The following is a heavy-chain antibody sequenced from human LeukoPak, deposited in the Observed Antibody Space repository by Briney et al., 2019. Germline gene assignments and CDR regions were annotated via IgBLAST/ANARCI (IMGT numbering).Heavy chain of an antibody. Sequence: SGTLSLTCAVSGGSISSSNWWSWVRQPPGKGLEWIGEIYHSGSTNYNPSLKSRVTISVDKSKNQFSLKLSSVTAADTAVYYCASRGYSYAHRTFDYWGQGTLVTVSS. CDR2: IYHSGST. D-gene: IGHD5-18*01. V-gene: IGHV4-4*02. CDR1: GGSISSSNW. J-gene: IGHJ4*02. CDR3: ASRGYSYAHRTFDY.